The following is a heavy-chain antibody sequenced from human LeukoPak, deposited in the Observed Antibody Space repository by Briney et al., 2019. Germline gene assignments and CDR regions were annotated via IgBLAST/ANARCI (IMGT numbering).Heavy chain of an antibody. J-gene: IGHJ4*02. CDR2: INPKSGGA. CDR3: AREGVRTSLDY. Sequence: ASVKVSCKASGYTFTGYYLHWVRQAPGQGLEWMGWINPKSGGANYAQKFQGRVTVTRGTSIITAYMELSRLTSDDTAVYYCAREGVRTSLDYWGQGTLVTVSS. V-gene: IGHV1-2*02. CDR1: GYTFTGYY. D-gene: IGHD3-10*01.